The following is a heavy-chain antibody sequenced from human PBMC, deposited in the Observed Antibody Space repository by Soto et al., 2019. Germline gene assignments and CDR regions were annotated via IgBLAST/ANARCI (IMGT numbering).Heavy chain of an antibody. CDR3: ARDQGYCSGGSCYARSDYYGMDV. J-gene: IGHJ6*02. D-gene: IGHD2-15*01. CDR1: GYTFTSYG. Sequence: QVQLVQSGAEVKKPGASVKVSCKASGYTFTSYGISWVRQAPGQGLEWMGWISAYNGNTNYAQKLQGRVTMTTDTSTRAAYMELRSLISDDTAVYYGARDQGYCSGGSCYARSDYYGMDVWGQGTTVTVSS. CDR2: ISAYNGNT. V-gene: IGHV1-18*01.